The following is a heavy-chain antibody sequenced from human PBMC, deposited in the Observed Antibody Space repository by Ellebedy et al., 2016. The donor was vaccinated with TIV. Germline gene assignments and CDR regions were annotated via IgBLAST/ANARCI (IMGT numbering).Heavy chain of an antibody. J-gene: IGHJ4*02. V-gene: IGHV3-64*04. CDR1: GFPFISYA. CDR2: INNDGDST. D-gene: IGHD2-8*02. Sequence: GGSLRLXCSASGFPFISYAMHWVRQAPGEGLEFVSVINNDGDSTYYADSVKGRFTISRDNAKNTLYLQMNSLRAEDTAMYYCARDTGGLPYWGQGALVTVSS. CDR3: ARDTGGLPY.